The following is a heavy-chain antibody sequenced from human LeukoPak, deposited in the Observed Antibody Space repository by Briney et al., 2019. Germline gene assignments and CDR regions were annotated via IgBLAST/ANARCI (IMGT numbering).Heavy chain of an antibody. D-gene: IGHD5-24*01. CDR2: IWYDGSNK. Sequence: PGGSLRLSCAASGFTFSSYGMHWVRQATGKGLEGVAVIWYDGSNKYYAVCVKGRFTISRDNSKNALYQQMNSLRAEDTAVYYCARDSWGRDGYNSYYFDYWGQGTLVTVSS. V-gene: IGHV3-33*01. J-gene: IGHJ4*02. CDR1: GFTFSSYG. CDR3: ARDSWGRDGYNSYYFDY.